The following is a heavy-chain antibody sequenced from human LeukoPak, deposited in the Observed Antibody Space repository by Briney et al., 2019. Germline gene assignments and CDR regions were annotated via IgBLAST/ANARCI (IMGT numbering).Heavy chain of an antibody. Sequence: PGGSLRLSCEVSGLXFETYGIHWVRQAPGKGLEWVGVISNNGSNTYYGDSVKGRFTISRDNSSNTLSLQMNGLRTEDTGVYFCVKGRRGSSYVHYFDRWGQGTLVTVSS. CDR1: GLXFETYG. CDR2: ISNNGSNT. CDR3: VKGRRGSSYVHYFDR. D-gene: IGHD5-18*01. V-gene: IGHV3-30*18. J-gene: IGHJ4*02.